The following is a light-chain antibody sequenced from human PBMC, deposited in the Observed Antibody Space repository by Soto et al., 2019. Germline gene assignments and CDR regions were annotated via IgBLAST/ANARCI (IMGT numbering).Light chain of an antibody. CDR1: QSISSW. Sequence: DIQMTQSPSTLSASVEDRVTITCRASQSISSWLAWYQQKPGKAPKLLIYDASSLESGVPSRFSGSGSGTEFTLTISSLQPDDFATYYCQQYNSYSPVTFGGGTKVEIK. J-gene: IGKJ4*01. CDR2: DAS. V-gene: IGKV1-5*01. CDR3: QQYNSYSPVT.